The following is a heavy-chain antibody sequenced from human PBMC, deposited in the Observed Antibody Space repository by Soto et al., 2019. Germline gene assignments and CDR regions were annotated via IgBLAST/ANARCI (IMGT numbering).Heavy chain of an antibody. CDR2: ISGFASAL. J-gene: IGHJ4*02. CDR1: GFTFSDYE. V-gene: IGHV3-48*03. Sequence: EVQLVESGGDLVQPGGSLRLSCAASGFTFSDYEMNWVRQAPGKGLEWVAYISGFASALQYADSVKGRFTISRDNAKNSLYLQMNSLRAEDTAVYYCARENLWFPPSGEATYFLDHWGQGTLVSVSS. D-gene: IGHD2-21*01. CDR3: ARENLWFPPSGEATYFLDH.